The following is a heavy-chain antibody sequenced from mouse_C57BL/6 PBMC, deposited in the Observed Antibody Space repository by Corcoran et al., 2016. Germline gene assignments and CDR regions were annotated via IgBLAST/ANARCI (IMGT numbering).Heavy chain of an antibody. CDR3: ARETTVVAPYMDY. Sequence: QIQLVQSGPELKKPGETVKISCKASGYTFTTYGMSWVKQAPGKGLKWMGWINTYSGVPTYADDFKGRFAFSLETSASTAYLQINNLKNEDTATYFCARETTVVAPYMDYWGQGTSVTVSS. CDR2: INTYSGVP. J-gene: IGHJ4*01. V-gene: IGHV9-3*01. D-gene: IGHD1-1*01. CDR1: GYTFTTYG.